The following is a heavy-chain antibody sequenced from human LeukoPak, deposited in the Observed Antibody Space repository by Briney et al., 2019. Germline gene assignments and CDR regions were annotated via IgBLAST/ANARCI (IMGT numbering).Heavy chain of an antibody. CDR3: AIYYYDSSGYYLFDY. Sequence: KPSETLSLTCAVYGGSFSGYYWSWIRQPPGKGLEWIGEINHSGSTNYNPSLKSRVTISVDTSKNQFSLKLSSVTAADTAVYYCAIYYYDSSGYYLFDYWGQGTLVTVSS. CDR1: GGSFSGYY. D-gene: IGHD3-22*01. CDR2: INHSGST. J-gene: IGHJ4*02. V-gene: IGHV4-34*01.